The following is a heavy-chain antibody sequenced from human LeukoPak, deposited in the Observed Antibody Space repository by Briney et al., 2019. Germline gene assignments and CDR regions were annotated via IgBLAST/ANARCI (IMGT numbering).Heavy chain of an antibody. CDR2: ISASSTYI. D-gene: IGHD3-10*01. CDR3: ARGSSGSYYTLFDC. J-gene: IGHJ4*02. V-gene: IGHV3-21*01. CDR1: GLTFGDYA. Sequence: GGSLRLSCAASGLTFGDYAMNWVRQAPGKGLEWVSSISASSTYIYYADSLKGRFTISRDDAKNSLYLQMNSLRAEDTAVYYCARGSSGSYYTLFDCWGQGTLVTVSS.